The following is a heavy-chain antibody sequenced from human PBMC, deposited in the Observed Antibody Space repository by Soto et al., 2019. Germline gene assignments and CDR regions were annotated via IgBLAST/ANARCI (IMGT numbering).Heavy chain of an antibody. CDR1: GFTFGDSA. CDR2: VDYSCGVP. D-gene: IGHD3-3*01. Sequence: EVHLLESGGGMVQPGGSLRLSCAASGFTFGDSAMSWVRQAPGKGLEWVSGVDYSCGVPRYADSVKGRFTISRDNVRNTLDLQMNSLRVDDTAVYFCAKNCWTGLPLGGYWGQGALVTVSS. V-gene: IGHV3-23*01. CDR3: AKNCWTGLPLGGY. J-gene: IGHJ4*02.